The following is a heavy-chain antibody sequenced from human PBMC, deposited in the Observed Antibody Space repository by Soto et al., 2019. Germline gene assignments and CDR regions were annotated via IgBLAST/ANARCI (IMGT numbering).Heavy chain of an antibody. CDR2: IYYTGST. CDR1: GDSINNNY. Sequence: SETLSLTCTVSGDSINNNYWTWTRQPPGKGLERIGYIYYTGSTNYNPSLKSRVTISVDTSKNQFSLNLTSLTAADTAIYYCARSNGYSAYWGQGSLVIVYS. J-gene: IGHJ4*02. V-gene: IGHV4-59*13. CDR3: ARSNGYSAY. D-gene: IGHD1-1*01.